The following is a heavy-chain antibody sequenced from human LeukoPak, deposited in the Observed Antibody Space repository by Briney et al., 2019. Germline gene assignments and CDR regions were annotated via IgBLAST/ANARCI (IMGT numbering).Heavy chain of an antibody. J-gene: IGHJ1*01. CDR1: GGSINSYY. Sequence: SETLSLICTVSGGSINSYYRTWIRQPPGKGLEWIGYINYSGRTNYNPSLKSRVTMSVDTSKNQFSLRLSSVTAADTALYYCARGQQLVGNHFQHWGQGTLVTVSS. CDR3: ARGQQLVGNHFQH. D-gene: IGHD6-13*01. V-gene: IGHV4-59*01. CDR2: INYSGRT.